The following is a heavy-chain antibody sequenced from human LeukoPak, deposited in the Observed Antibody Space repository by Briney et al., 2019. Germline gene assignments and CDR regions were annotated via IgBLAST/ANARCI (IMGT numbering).Heavy chain of an antibody. CDR2: IYHSGNT. J-gene: IGHJ4*02. V-gene: IGHV4-59*08. CDR1: GGSISGYY. Sequence: SETLFLTCTVSGGSISGYYWTWIRQPPGKGLEWIGYIYHSGNTNYNPSLKSRVTISLDMSKNQFSLKLTSVTAADTAVYYCARRTTVAPEYHFGSWGQGILVTVSP. CDR3: ARRTTVAPEYHFGS. D-gene: IGHD5-12*01.